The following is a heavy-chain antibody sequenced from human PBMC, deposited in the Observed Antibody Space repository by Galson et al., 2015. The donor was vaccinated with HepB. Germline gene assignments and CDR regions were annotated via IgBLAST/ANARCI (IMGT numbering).Heavy chain of an antibody. Sequence: SLRLSCAASGFTFSSYGMHWVRQAPGKGLEWVAFIRYDGSNKYYADSVKGRFTISRDNSKNTLYLQMNSLRAEDTAVYYCAKDPGGYVMVGYYGMDVWGQGTTVTVSS. V-gene: IGHV3-30*02. CDR1: GFTFSSYG. J-gene: IGHJ6*02. CDR2: IRYDGSNK. CDR3: AKDPGGYVMVGYYGMDV. D-gene: IGHD5-12*01.